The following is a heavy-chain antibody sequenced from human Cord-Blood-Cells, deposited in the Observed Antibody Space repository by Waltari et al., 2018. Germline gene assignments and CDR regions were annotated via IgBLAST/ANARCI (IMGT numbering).Heavy chain of an antibody. Sequence: EVQLVESGGGLIQPGGSLRLSCAASGFTVSSNYMSWVRQAPGKGLEGVSVIYSGGSTYYADSVKGRFTISRDNSKNTLYLQMNSLRAEDTAVYYCARERDDSSGYYVYWYFDLWGRGTLVTVSS. D-gene: IGHD3-22*01. V-gene: IGHV3-53*01. CDR3: ARERDDSSGYYVYWYFDL. J-gene: IGHJ2*01. CDR1: GFTVSSNY. CDR2: IYSGGST.